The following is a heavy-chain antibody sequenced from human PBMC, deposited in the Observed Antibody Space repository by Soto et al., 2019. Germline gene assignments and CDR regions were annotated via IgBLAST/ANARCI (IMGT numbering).Heavy chain of an antibody. D-gene: IGHD2-15*01. CDR3: ARDEMVVATGSRTWHYYYGMDV. V-gene: IGHV1-8*01. CDR2: MNPNTRTT. CDR1: GYTFSTYD. J-gene: IGHJ6*02. Sequence: ASVKVSCKASGYTFSTYDISWVRQATGQGLEWMGWMNPNTRTTGYAQKLQGRVTITADESTTTAYMELSSLRSEDTAVYYCARDEMVVATGSRTWHYYYGMDVWGQGTTVTVSS.